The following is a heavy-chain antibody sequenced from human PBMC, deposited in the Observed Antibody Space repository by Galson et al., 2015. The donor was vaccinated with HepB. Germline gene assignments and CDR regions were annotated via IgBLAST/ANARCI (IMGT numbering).Heavy chain of an antibody. J-gene: IGHJ4*02. V-gene: IGHV3-7*03. CDR3: ARERTGYSSGWYGL. CDR1: GFTFSRYW. CDR2: IKQDGSEI. Sequence: SLRLSCAASGFTFSRYWMSWVRQAPGKGLEWVANIKQDGSEIYYVDSVKGRFTISRDNAKNSLYLQMNSLRAEDTAVYYCARERTGYSSGWYGLWGQGTLVTVSS. D-gene: IGHD6-19*01.